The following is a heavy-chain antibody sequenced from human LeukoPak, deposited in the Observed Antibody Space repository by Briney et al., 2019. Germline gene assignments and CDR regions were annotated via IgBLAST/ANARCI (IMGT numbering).Heavy chain of an antibody. D-gene: IGHD2-2*01. Sequence: SVKVSCKASGGSFSSYAIGWVRQAPGQGLEWMGEIIPIFGTANYAQKFQGRVTITADESTSTAYMELSSLRSEDTAVYYCARDLVVPAAMGTHDAFDIWGQGTMVTVSS. CDR3: ARDLVVPAAMGTHDAFDI. CDR1: GGSFSSYA. V-gene: IGHV1-69*01. J-gene: IGHJ3*02. CDR2: IIPIFGTA.